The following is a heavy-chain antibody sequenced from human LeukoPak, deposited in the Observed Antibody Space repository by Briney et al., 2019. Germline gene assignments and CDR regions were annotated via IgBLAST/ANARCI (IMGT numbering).Heavy chain of an antibody. CDR1: GGSISSYY. Sequence: SETLSLTCTVSGGSISSYYWSWIRQPPGKGLEWIGYIYYSGSTNYNPSLKSRVTISVDTSKNQFSLKLSSVTAADTAVYYCARRSSGWDHYYYYYGMDVWGQGTTVTVSS. V-gene: IGHV4-59*08. CDR3: ARRSSGWDHYYYYYGMDV. D-gene: IGHD6-19*01. J-gene: IGHJ6*02. CDR2: IYYSGST.